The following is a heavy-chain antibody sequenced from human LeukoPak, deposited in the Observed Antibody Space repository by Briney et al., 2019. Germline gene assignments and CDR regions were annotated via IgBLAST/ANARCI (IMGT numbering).Heavy chain of an antibody. V-gene: IGHV3-11*01. CDR1: GFTFSDYY. Sequence: PGGSLRLSCAASGFTFSDYYMSWIRQAPGKGLEWVSYISSSGSTIYYADSVKGRFTISRDNAKNSLYLQMNSLRAEDTAVYYCARRVVAATRGLYYYYYYMDVWGKGTTVTVSS. CDR2: ISSSGSTI. J-gene: IGHJ6*03. D-gene: IGHD2-15*01. CDR3: ARRVVAATRGLYYYYYYMDV.